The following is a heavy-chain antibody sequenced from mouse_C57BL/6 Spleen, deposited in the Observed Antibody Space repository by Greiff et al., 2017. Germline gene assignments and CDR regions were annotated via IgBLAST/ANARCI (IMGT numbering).Heavy chain of an antibody. Sequence: EVKLVESGGGLVKPGGSLKLSCAASGFTFSDYGMHWVRQAPEKGLEWVAYISSGSSTIYYADTVKGRFTISRDNAKNTLFLQMTSLRSEDTAMYYCANHYYGSTPYAMDYWGQGTSVTVSS. D-gene: IGHD1-1*01. V-gene: IGHV5-17*01. CDR2: ISSGSSTI. CDR3: ANHYYGSTPYAMDY. J-gene: IGHJ4*01. CDR1: GFTFSDYG.